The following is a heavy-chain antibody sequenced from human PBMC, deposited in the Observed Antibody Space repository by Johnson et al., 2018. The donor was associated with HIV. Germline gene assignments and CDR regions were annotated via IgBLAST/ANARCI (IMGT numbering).Heavy chain of an antibody. Sequence: QVQLVESGGGVVRPGRSLRLSCAASGFTFSSYAMHWVRQAPGKGLEWVAVISYDGSNKYYADSVKGRFTISRDNSKNTLYLQMNSLRAEDTAVYYCARDSDKWELRPGAFEIWGQGTMVTVSS. CDR2: ISYDGSNK. J-gene: IGHJ3*02. V-gene: IGHV3-30*04. CDR3: ARDSDKWELRPGAFEI. CDR1: GFTFSSYA. D-gene: IGHD1-26*01.